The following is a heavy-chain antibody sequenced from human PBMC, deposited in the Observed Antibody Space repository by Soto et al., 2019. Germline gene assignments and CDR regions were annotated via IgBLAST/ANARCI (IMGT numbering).Heavy chain of an antibody. CDR2: IYWDDDK. CDR3: AHIVVAGLGYYFDY. CDR1: GFSLSSTRMA. V-gene: IGHV2-5*02. D-gene: IGHD6-19*01. J-gene: IGHJ4*02. Sequence: QITLKESGPTLVKPTQTLTLTCTFSGFSLSSTRMAVDWIRQPPGKPLEWLALIYWDDDKRYSPFLKSRLTITKDTSKKQVVLTMPSMDPVDTARYYCAHIVVAGLGYYFDYWGQGTLVTVSS.